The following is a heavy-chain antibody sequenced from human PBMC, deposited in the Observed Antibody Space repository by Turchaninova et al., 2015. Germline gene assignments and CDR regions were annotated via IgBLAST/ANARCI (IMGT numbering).Heavy chain of an antibody. D-gene: IGHD3-22*01. CDR1: GFTFSNAW. CDR2: ITSTTDGGTT. CDR3: TSSYFDSMDGY. J-gene: IGHJ4*02. V-gene: IGHV3-15*01. Sequence: EPLVESGGGLAKPGGSLGSSCGTSGFTFSNAWITWNRQSPGKGLECVGRITSTTDGGTTNYAAPVKGRFTISRDDSKNTVYLQMDSLKTEDTAVYYCTSSYFDSMDGYWGQGTLVTVSS.